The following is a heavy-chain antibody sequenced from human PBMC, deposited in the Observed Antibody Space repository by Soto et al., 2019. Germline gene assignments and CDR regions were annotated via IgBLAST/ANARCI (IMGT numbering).Heavy chain of an antibody. J-gene: IGHJ4*02. D-gene: IGHD2-21*02. Sequence: QITLKESGPTLVKPTQTLTLTCTFSGFSLSTSGVGLGWIRQPPGKALEWLAAIFWDDDKRYSPSLKSRLTIPKDTSRHQVVLTMTNMDPVDTATYYCAHRPYYGDFGGTFDYWGQGPLVTVSS. CDR2: IFWDDDK. V-gene: IGHV2-5*02. CDR1: GFSLSTSGVG. CDR3: AHRPYYGDFGGTFDY.